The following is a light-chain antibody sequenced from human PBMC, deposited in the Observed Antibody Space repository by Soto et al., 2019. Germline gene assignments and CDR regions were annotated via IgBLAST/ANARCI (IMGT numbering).Light chain of an antibody. CDR1: QSVSSSY. V-gene: IGKV3-20*01. CDR3: QQYGSSRGLT. CDR2: GAS. Sequence: EIVLTQSPGTLSLSPGERATLSCRASQSVSSSYLAWYQQKPGQAPRLLIYGASSRATGIPDRFSGSGSGTDFTLTISRLEPKDFAVYYCQQYGSSRGLTFGGGTKVEIK. J-gene: IGKJ4*01.